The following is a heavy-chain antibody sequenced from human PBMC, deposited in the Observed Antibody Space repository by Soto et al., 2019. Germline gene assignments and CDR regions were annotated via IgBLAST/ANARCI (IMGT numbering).Heavy chain of an antibody. CDR2: INHSGST. CDR1: GGSFSGYY. Sequence: QVQLQQWGAGLLKPSETLSLTCAVYGGSFSGYYWSWIRQPPGKGLEWIGEINHSGSTNYNPSLKSRVNISVDTSKNQFSLKLSSVTAADTAVYYCARDGDYGTKDAFDIWGQGTMVTVSS. D-gene: IGHD4-17*01. V-gene: IGHV4-34*01. CDR3: ARDGDYGTKDAFDI. J-gene: IGHJ3*02.